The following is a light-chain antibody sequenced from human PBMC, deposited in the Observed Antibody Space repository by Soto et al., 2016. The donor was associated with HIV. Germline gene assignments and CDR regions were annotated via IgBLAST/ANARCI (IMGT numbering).Light chain of an antibody. CDR2: DDD. Sequence: SYVLIQSPSVSVAPGETGRITCEGNNIGSQTVHWYQQKSGQAPVLVVYDDDDRPSGIPERFSGSNSGNTATLIISRVEAGDEADYYCRVWDRHTEHVFGGGTKLTVL. J-gene: IGLJ3*02. CDR3: RVWDRHTEHV. CDR1: NIGSQT. V-gene: IGLV3-21*01.